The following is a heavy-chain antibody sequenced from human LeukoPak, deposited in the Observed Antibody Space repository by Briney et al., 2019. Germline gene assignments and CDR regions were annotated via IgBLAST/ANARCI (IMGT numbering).Heavy chain of an antibody. V-gene: IGHV3-23*01. CDR1: GFTLSSYA. D-gene: IGHD2-15*01. Sequence: GGSLTLSCAASGFTLSSYAMSWVRQAPGKGLEWVSAISDTGNTYHVDSVKGRFTISKDSSKNTLFLQMSRLRPEDAAVYYCAKAPVTTCRGAFCYPFDYWGLGTLVTVSS. J-gene: IGHJ4*02. CDR3: AKAPVTTCRGAFCYPFDY. CDR2: ISDTGNT.